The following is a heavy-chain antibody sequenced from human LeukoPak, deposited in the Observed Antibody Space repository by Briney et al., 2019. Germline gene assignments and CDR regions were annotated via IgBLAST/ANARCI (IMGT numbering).Heavy chain of an antibody. CDR3: ARVLRSRTLTWGY. CDR2: MNPNSGNT. Sequence: ASVKVSCKASGGTFSSYAINWVRQATGQGLEWMGWMNPNSGNTGYAQKFQGRVTMTRNTSISTAYMELSSLRSEDTAVYYCARVLRSRTLTWGYWGQGTLVTVSS. D-gene: IGHD3-16*01. J-gene: IGHJ4*02. V-gene: IGHV1-8*02. CDR1: GGTFSSYA.